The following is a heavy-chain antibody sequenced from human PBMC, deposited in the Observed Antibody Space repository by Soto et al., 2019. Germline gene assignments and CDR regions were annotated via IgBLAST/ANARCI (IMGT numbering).Heavy chain of an antibody. Sequence: GGSLRLSCAASGFTFSTYAMCWVRQAPGKGLEWVSAISASGGSTYSADSVRGRFAISRDNPKNTLYLQMYSLRAEDTAIYYCASRGRYYGMDVWGQGTTVTVSS. CDR1: GFTFSTYA. D-gene: IGHD3-10*01. J-gene: IGHJ6*02. CDR2: ISASGGST. CDR3: ASRGRYYGMDV. V-gene: IGHV3-23*01.